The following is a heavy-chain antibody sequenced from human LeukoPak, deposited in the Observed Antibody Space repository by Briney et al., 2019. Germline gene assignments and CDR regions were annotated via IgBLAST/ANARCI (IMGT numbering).Heavy chain of an antibody. J-gene: IGHJ5*02. D-gene: IGHD3-10*01. CDR3: ASGTHSSQFHP. CDR2: SYYSGSN. Sequence: SETLSLTCTVSGGSLSSSRCYWGWIPQAPGKGLEWFVCSYYSGSNYYTPSLKSRVTISVDTSKNQFSLKLSPVTAADTAEYYCASGTHSSQFHPWGQGTRVTVSS. V-gene: IGHV4-39*01. CDR1: GGSLSSSRCY.